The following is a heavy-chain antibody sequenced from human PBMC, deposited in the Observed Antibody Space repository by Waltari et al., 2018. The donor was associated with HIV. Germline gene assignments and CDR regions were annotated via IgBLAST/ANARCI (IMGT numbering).Heavy chain of an antibody. CDR2: IYYSGST. CDR1: VGSISSYY. V-gene: IGHV4-59*01. CDR3: ARANYDSSGYYYLNYFDY. D-gene: IGHD3-22*01. J-gene: IGHJ4*02. Sequence: QVQLQESGPGLVKPSETLSLTCSVSVGSISSYYWSWIRQPPGKGLEWIGYIYYSGSTNYNPSLKSRVTISVDTSKNQFSLKLSSVTAADTAVYYCARANYDSSGYYYLNYFDYWGQGTLVTVSS.